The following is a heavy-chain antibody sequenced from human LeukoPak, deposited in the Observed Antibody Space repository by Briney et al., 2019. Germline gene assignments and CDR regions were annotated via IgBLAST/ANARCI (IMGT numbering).Heavy chain of an antibody. CDR1: GGTFSSYA. D-gene: IGHD5-18*01. CDR2: IIPIFGTA. CDR3: ARCARGYSYVQHFDY. J-gene: IGHJ4*02. V-gene: IGHV1-69*13. Sequence: SVKVSCKASGGTFSSYAISWVRQAPGQGLEWMGGIIPIFGTANYAQKFQGRVTITADESTSTAYMELSSLRSEDTAVYYCARCARGYSYVQHFDYWGQGTLVTVSS.